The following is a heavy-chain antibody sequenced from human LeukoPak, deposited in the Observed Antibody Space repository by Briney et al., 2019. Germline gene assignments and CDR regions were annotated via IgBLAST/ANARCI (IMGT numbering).Heavy chain of an antibody. CDR2: FDPEDGET. V-gene: IGHV1-24*01. CDR1: GYTLTELS. J-gene: IGHJ6*03. Sequence: ASVKVSCKVSGYTLTELSIHWVRQAPGKGLEWMGGFDPEDGETIYAQKFQGRVTMTEDTSTDTAYMELSSLRSEDTAVYYCATSSGYYYYMDVWGKGTTVTVSS. CDR3: ATSSGYYYYMDV.